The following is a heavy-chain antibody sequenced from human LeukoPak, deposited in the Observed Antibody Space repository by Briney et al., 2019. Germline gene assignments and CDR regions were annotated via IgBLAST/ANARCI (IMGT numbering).Heavy chain of an antibody. V-gene: IGHV4-34*01. D-gene: IGHD6-19*01. CDR3: ATIRYSSGWYWFDP. Sequence: PSETLSLTCAVYGGSFSGYYWSWIRQPPGKGLEWIGEINHSGSTNYNPSLKSRVTISVDTSKNQFSLKLSSVTAADTAVYYCATIRYSSGWYWFDPWGQGTLVTVSS. CDR2: INHSGST. J-gene: IGHJ5*02. CDR1: GGSFSGYY.